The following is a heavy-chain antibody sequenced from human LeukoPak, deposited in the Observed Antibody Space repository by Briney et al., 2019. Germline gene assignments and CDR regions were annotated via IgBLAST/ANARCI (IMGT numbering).Heavy chain of an antibody. V-gene: IGHV1-2*02. CDR1: GYTFTGYY. CDR3: ARVRGYSSSWSRTYYFDY. CDR2: INPNSGGT. J-gene: IGHJ4*02. Sequence: ASVKVSCKASGYTFTGYYMHWVRQAPGQGLEWMGWINPNSGGTNYAQKFQGRVTMTRDTSISTAYMELSRLRSDDTAVYYCARVRGYSSSWSRTYYFDYWGQGTLVTVSS. D-gene: IGHD6-13*01.